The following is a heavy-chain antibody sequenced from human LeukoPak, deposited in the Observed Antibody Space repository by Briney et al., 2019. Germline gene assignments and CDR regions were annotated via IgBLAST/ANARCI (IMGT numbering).Heavy chain of an antibody. CDR1: GDSVSSNFHS. CDR3: ARMDGHYTSGTYYNGEFDS. D-gene: IGHD3-10*01. Sequence: RTSETLSLTCTVSGDSVSSNFHSWGWIRQPPGKGLEWIATIHYGGSAYFNPSLKSRVTMSVDTSMNQFSLRLSSVTAADTAVYYCARMDGHYTSGTYYNGEFDSWGQGILVAVSS. J-gene: IGHJ4*02. CDR2: IHYGGSA. V-gene: IGHV4-39*01.